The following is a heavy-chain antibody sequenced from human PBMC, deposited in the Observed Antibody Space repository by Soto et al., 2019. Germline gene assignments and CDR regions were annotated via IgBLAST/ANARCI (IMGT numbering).Heavy chain of an antibody. CDR1: GGSVSGGTHY. J-gene: IGHJ2*01. CDR2: IYNSGST. V-gene: IGHV4-61*01. Sequence: QAQLQESGPGPVKPSETLSLTCTVSGGSVSGGTHYWSWIRQPPGKGLEWIGYIYNSGSTNSNPSLKSRVTISVDTSKNQFSLKLSSVTAADTAVYYCARGYRTSWYWFDLWGRGTLVTVSS. D-gene: IGHD6-13*01. CDR3: ARGYRTSWYWFDL.